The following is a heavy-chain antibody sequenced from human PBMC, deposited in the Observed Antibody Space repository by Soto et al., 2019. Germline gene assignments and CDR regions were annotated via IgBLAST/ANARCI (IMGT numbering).Heavy chain of an antibody. CDR3: ARTNSPSYYDFWSGDDAFDI. CDR1: GGCISSHY. CDR2: IYYSGST. D-gene: IGHD3-3*01. J-gene: IGHJ3*02. V-gene: IGHV4-59*11. Sequence: PSETLSLTCTVSGGCISSHYWSWIRQPPEKGLEGIGYIYYSGSTNYNPSLKSRVTISVDTSKNQFSLKLGSVTAADTAVYYCARTNSPSYYDFWSGDDAFDIWGQGTMVTVSS.